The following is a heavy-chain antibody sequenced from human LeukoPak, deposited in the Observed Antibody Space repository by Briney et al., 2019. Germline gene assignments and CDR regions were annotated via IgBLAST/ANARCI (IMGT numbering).Heavy chain of an antibody. D-gene: IGHD3-22*01. CDR1: GYTFTSYG. CDR3: ARNYYDSSGYYYVFRTGFDY. Sequence: ASVKVSCKASGYTFTSYGISRVRQAPGQGLEWMGWISAYNGNTNYAQKLQGRVTMTTDTSTSTAYMELRSLRSDDTAVYYCARNYYDSSGYYYVFRTGFDYWGQGTLVTVSS. J-gene: IGHJ4*02. V-gene: IGHV1-18*01. CDR2: ISAYNGNT.